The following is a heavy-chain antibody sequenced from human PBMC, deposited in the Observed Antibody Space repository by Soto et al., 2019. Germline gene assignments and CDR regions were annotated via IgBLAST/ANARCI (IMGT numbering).Heavy chain of an antibody. D-gene: IGHD3-10*01. Sequence: GGSLRLSCEASGFTFSSYAMSWVRQAPGKGLEWVSALSATGLSTYYADSVRGRVTISRDNSANTLSLEMRSLTADDTALYSCARDKDTSSWTAFDLWGHGTLVTVSS. CDR1: GFTFSSYA. CDR3: ARDKDTSSWTAFDL. V-gene: IGHV3-23*01. J-gene: IGHJ4*01. CDR2: LSATGLST.